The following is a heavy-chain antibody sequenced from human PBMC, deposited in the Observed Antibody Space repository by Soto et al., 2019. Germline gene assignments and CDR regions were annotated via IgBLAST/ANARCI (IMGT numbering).Heavy chain of an antibody. J-gene: IGHJ6*02. CDR1: CGSISSGDYY. CDR3: ARAKDTLTARRYYYYGMDV. Sequence: SETLSLTCTVSCGSISSGDYYWSWIRQPPGKGLEWIGYIYYSGSTYYNPSLKSRVTISVDTSKNQFSLKLSSVTAADTAVYYCARAKDTLTARRYYYYGMDVWGQGTTVTVSS. V-gene: IGHV4-30-4*01. D-gene: IGHD3-9*01. CDR2: IYYSGST.